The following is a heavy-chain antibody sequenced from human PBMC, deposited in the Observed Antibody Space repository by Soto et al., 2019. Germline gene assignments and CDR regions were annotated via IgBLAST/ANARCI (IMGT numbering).Heavy chain of an antibody. CDR2: ISYDGSNK. D-gene: IGHD4-17*01. Sequence: VQLVESGGGVVQPGRSLRLSCAASGFTFINYAMHWVRQAPGKGLEWVAVISYDGSNKYYADSVKGRFTISRDNSKNTMYLKMNSLSAEDTAVYHCARDQVKGTMTILWGQGTLVTVSS. CDR1: GFTFINYA. CDR3: ARDQVKGTMTIL. J-gene: IGHJ4*02. V-gene: IGHV3-30-3*01.